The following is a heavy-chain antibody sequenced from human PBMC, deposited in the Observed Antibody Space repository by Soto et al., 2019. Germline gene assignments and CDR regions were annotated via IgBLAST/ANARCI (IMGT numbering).Heavy chain of an antibody. CDR2: IIPIFGTA. D-gene: IGHD4-17*01. V-gene: IGHV1-69*13. CDR3: ARGNLRRKNYFDY. J-gene: IGHJ4*02. CDR1: GGTFSSYA. Sequence: SVKVSCKASGGTFSSYAISWVLQAPGQGLEWMGGIIPIFGTANYAQKFQGRVTITADESTSTAYMELSSLRSEDTAVYYCARGNLRRKNYFDYWGQGTLVTVSS.